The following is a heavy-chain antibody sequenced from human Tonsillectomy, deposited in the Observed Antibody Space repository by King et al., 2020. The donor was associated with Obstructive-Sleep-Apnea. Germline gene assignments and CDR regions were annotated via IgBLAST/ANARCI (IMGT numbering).Heavy chain of an antibody. CDR1: GYSFTNKW. V-gene: IGHV5-51*01. CDR2: IYPGDSDT. Sequence: VQLVESGAEVKKPGESLKISCKGSGYSFTNKWIIWVRQMPGKGLEWMGVIYPGDSDTRYSPSFQGQVTISVDRSFSTAYLQWSSLKASDTAMYFCAGAGIAVAGSWGIDYWGQGSLVTVSS. CDR3: AGAGIAVAGSWGIDY. D-gene: IGHD6-19*01. J-gene: IGHJ4*02.